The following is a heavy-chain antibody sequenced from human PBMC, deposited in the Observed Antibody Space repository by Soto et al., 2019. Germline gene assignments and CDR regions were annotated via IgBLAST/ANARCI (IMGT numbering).Heavy chain of an antibody. V-gene: IGHV5-51*01. CDR2: IYPDDSNT. Sequence: GESLKISCKASGYGFTSYWIGWVRQLPGKGLEWMGVIYPDDSNTIYSPSFQGQVTISADKSITTAYLDWSSLRASDTAMYYCVRRSTVSYYAVDVWGQGTTVTVSS. CDR3: VRRSTVSYYAVDV. D-gene: IGHD4-17*01. CDR1: GYGFTSYW. J-gene: IGHJ6*02.